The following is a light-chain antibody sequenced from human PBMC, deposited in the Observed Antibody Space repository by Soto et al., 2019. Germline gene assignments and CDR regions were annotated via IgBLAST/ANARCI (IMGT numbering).Light chain of an antibody. J-gene: IGLJ1*01. CDR1: SSDVGGNKY. CDR3: ASSTSDSLYV. Sequence: QSVLTQPASVSGSPEQSITISCTGTSSDVGGNKYVSCYQQYPGKVPKLLINKVTNRPSGVSYRFSGSKSGNTASLTISALLAEDEADYFCASSTSDSLYVFXTGTKVTVL. V-gene: IGLV2-14*01. CDR2: KVT.